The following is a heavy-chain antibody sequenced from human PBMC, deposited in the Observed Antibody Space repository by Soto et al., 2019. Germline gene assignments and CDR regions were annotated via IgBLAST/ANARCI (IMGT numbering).Heavy chain of an antibody. V-gene: IGHV4-4*01. CDR3: ARRVYCTNGVCYYGMDV. CDR1: GGSISSSNW. D-gene: IGHD2-8*01. J-gene: IGHJ6*02. Sequence: QVQLQESGPGLVKPSRTLSLTCAVSGGSISSSNWWSWVRQPPGKGLEWIGEFYHSGSTNYNPSLKSRLTISVAKSKHPVSMKLISVPTADTPVYCCARRVYCTNGVCYYGMDVGGQGTTVTVSS. CDR2: FYHSGST.